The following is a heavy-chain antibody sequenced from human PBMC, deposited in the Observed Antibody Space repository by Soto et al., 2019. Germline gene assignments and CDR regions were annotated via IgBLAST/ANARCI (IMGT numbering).Heavy chain of an antibody. CDR1: GFSLSTSGVG. CDR2: IYWDNDK. D-gene: IGHD2-21*02. CDR3: VHGGCGGDCLQSNPPHNYYGMDV. Sequence: SGPTLVNPTQTLTLTCTFSGFSLSTSGVGVGWIRQPPGKALEWLALIYWDNDKRYSPSLQSRLTITKDTSKNQVVLTMSNMDRVNTATYSCVHGGCGGDCLQSNPPHNYYGMDVGAQGTTVTVSS. V-gene: IGHV2-5*02. J-gene: IGHJ6*02.